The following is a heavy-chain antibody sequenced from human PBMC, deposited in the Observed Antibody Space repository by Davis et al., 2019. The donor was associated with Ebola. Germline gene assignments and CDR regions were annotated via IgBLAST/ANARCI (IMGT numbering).Heavy chain of an antibody. CDR1: GFTFSNYA. CDR3: ARGSIWPDY. J-gene: IGHJ4*02. V-gene: IGHV3-33*08. CDR2: SWYDGSNQ. D-gene: IGHD6-13*01. Sequence: GESLKISCTVSGFTFSNYAMGWVRQSPGKGLEWMAHSWYDGSNQFYAHSVEGRFTVSRGNSKNTLYLQIHSLRAEDTAIYYCARGSIWPDYWGQGTLVTVSS.